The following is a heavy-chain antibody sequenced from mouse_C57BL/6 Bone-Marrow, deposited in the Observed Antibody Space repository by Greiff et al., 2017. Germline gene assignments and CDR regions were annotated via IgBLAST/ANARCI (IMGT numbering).Heavy chain of an antibody. CDR3: ARIYYDPPWFAY. CDR2: IHPNSGST. J-gene: IGHJ3*01. V-gene: IGHV1-64*01. Sequence: VQLQQPGAELVKPGASVKLSCKASGYTFTSYWMHWVKQRPGQGLEWIGMIHPNSGSTNYNEKFKSKATLNVDKSSSTAYMQLSSLTSEDSAVYYCARIYYDPPWFAYWGQGTLVTVSA. CDR1: GYTFTSYW. D-gene: IGHD2-4*01.